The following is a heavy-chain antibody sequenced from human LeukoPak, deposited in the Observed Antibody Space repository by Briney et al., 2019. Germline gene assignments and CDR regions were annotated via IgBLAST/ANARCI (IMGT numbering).Heavy chain of an antibody. CDR2: IYENGGTT. CDR3: AKWPEGAMDYFDY. Sequence: GGSLRLSCVGSGFTFRSHAMSWVRQAPEKGLEFVSGIYENGGTTYYADSVKGRFSISRDNSKNTLYLQMDSLRGEDTAIYYCAKWPEGAMDYFDYWGQGTLVTVSS. CDR1: GFTFRSHA. D-gene: IGHD3-16*01. J-gene: IGHJ4*02. V-gene: IGHV3-23*01.